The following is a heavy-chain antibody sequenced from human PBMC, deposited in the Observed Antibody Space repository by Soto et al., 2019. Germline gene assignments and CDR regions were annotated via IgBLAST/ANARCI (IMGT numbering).Heavy chain of an antibody. CDR2: ISGYNGNT. V-gene: IGHV1-18*04. Sequence: QVQLVESGAEVKKPGASVKVSCKASGYTFTNYGISWVRQAPGQGLEWMGWISGYNGNTKYAQKFQGRVTMTTDTPTNTGYMELRSLRSDDTAVYYCARDREYYYDSSGNYYYHYGIDVWGQGTTVTVS. D-gene: IGHD3-22*01. J-gene: IGHJ6*02. CDR1: GYTFTNYG. CDR3: ARDREYYYDSSGNYYYHYGIDV.